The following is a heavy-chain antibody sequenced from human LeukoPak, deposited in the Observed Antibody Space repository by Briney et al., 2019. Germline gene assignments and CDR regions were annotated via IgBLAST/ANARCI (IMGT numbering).Heavy chain of an antibody. CDR2: INHSGST. CDR3: ARGLPPRWMTQNGMDV. CDR1: GGSFSGYY. J-gene: IGHJ6*04. D-gene: IGHD2-2*03. Sequence: SETLSLTCAVYGGSFSGYYWSWIRQPPGKGLEWVGEINHSGSTNYNPSLKSRVTISVDTSKNQLSLKLSSVTAADTAVYYCARGLPPRWMTQNGMDVWGKGTTVTVSS. V-gene: IGHV4-34*01.